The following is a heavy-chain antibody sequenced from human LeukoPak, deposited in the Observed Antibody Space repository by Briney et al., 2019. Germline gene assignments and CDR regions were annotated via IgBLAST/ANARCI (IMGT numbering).Heavy chain of an antibody. CDR1: GFTFSSYW. V-gene: IGHV3-7*01. CDR2: IKEDGSDK. CDR3: ANVPRSCYGYSCSDF. J-gene: IGHJ4*02. Sequence: GGSLTLSCGDSGFTFSSYWMTWVRQAPGKGLEWVANIKEDGSDKYYADSVNGRLTISRANSKNSLYLKMNSLRAEDTAVYYCANVPRSCYGYSCSDFWGQRALGTVSS. D-gene: IGHD3-16*01.